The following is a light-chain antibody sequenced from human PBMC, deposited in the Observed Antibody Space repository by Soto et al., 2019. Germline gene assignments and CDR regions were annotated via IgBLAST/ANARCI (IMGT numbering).Light chain of an antibody. CDR1: QSVSSSY. CDR3: QQYSNSPPWT. CDR2: GAS. J-gene: IGKJ1*01. V-gene: IGKV3-20*01. Sequence: EIELTQSPGTLSLSPGERATLSCRASQSVSSSYLAWYHQKPGQAPRLLIYGASSRATGIPDRFSGSGSGTAFTLTISRLEPEDFSVYYCQQYSNSPPWTFGQGTKVEIK.